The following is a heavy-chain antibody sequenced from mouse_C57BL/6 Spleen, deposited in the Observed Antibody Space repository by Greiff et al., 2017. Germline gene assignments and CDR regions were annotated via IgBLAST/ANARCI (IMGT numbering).Heavy chain of an antibody. J-gene: IGHJ1*03. Sequence: VQLQQSGPELVKPGASVKISCKASGYAFSSSWMNWVKQRPGKGLEWIGRIYPGDGDTNYNGKFKGKATLTADKSSSTAYMQLSSLPSEDSAVYFCAGDHYYGSGWNFDVWGTGTTVTVSS. CDR2: IYPGDGDT. CDR3: AGDHYYGSGWNFDV. V-gene: IGHV1-82*01. D-gene: IGHD1-1*01. CDR1: GYAFSSSW.